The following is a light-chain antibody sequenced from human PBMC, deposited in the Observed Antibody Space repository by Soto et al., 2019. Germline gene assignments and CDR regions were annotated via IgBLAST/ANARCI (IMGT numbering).Light chain of an antibody. CDR2: GAS. V-gene: IGKV3-20*01. Sequence: EIVLTQSPGTLSLSPGERATLSCRASQSISSSSLAWYQQKPGQAPRLLIYGASSRATGIPDRFSGSGSGTDFTLTISRLEPEDFAVYYCQQFGSSLFTFGQGTQLEIK. J-gene: IGKJ2*01. CDR3: QQFGSSLFT. CDR1: QSISSSS.